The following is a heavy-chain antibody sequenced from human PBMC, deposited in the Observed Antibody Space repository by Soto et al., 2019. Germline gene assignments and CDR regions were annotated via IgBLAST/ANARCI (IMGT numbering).Heavy chain of an antibody. CDR3: ARQIYDSDTGPNFQYYFDS. V-gene: IGHV5-10-1*01. Sequence: PGESLKISCKGSGYSFAGYWITWVRQKPGKGLEWMGRIDPSDSQTYYSPSFRGHVTISATKSITTVFLQWSSLRASGTATYYCARQIYDSDTGPNFQYYFDSWGQGTPVTVSS. J-gene: IGHJ4*02. CDR2: IDPSDSQT. CDR1: GYSFAGYW. D-gene: IGHD3-22*01.